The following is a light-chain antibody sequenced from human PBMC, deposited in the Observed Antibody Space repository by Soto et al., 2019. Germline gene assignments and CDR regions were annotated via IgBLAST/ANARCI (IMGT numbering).Light chain of an antibody. J-gene: IGKJ1*01. V-gene: IGKV3-20*01. CDR1: QSVSSSY. CDR3: QQYGSSPGT. CDR2: GAS. Sequence: EIVLTQSPGTLSLSPGERATLSCRASQSVSSSYLAWYQQKPGQAPRLLIYGASSRATGIPDRFSGSGSGTDCTITISRLEPEDFAVYYCQQYGSSPGTFGQGTKVDIK.